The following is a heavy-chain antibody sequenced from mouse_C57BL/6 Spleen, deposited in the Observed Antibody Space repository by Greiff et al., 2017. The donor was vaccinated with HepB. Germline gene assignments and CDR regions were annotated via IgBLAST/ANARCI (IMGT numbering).Heavy chain of an antibody. Sequence: VKLMESGAELVRPGASVKLSCKASGYTFTDYYINWVKQRPGQGLEWIARIYPGSGNTYYNEKFKGKATLTAEKSSSTAYMQLSSLTSEDSAVYFCARSDYGSSYYFDYWGQGTTLTVSS. CDR1: GYTFTDYY. CDR3: ARSDYGSSYYFDY. D-gene: IGHD1-1*01. J-gene: IGHJ2*01. V-gene: IGHV1-76*01. CDR2: IYPGSGNT.